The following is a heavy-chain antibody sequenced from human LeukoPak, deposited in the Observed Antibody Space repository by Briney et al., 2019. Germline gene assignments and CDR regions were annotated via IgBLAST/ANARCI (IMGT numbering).Heavy chain of an antibody. CDR3: AREGDRHLTFDY. CDR2: TAYEGGEK. Sequence: GGSLRLSCAASGSTFSGHLLHWVRQAPGKGLEWVAGTAYEGGEKYYADSVSGRFTISRDNSDNTVYQQMNGLRLEDTAVYFCAREGDRHLTFDYWGRGTLVTVSS. D-gene: IGHD3-16*01. J-gene: IGHJ4*02. CDR1: GSTFSGHL. V-gene: IGHV3-30*01.